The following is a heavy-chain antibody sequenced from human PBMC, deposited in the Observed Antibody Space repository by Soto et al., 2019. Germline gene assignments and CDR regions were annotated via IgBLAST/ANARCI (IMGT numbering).Heavy chain of an antibody. J-gene: IGHJ6*02. CDR1: GYSFTSYW. CDR2: IDPSDSYT. Sequence: GESLKISCKGSGYSFTSYWISWVRQMPGKGLEWMGRIDPSDSYTNYSPSFQGHVTISADKSISTAYLQWSSLKASDTAMYYCASSRGYCSSTSCPRAYGMDVWGQGTTVTVSS. CDR3: ASSRGYCSSTSCPRAYGMDV. V-gene: IGHV5-10-1*01. D-gene: IGHD2-2*01.